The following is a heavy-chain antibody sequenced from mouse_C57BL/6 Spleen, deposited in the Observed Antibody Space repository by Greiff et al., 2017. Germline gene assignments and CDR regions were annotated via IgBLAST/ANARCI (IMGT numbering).Heavy chain of an antibody. J-gene: IGHJ3*01. D-gene: IGHD2-3*01. Sequence: EVKLMESGPGLVKPSQSLSLTCSVTGYSITSGYYWNWIRQFPGNKLEWMGYISYDGSNKYNPSLKNRISITRDTSKNQFFLKLNSVTTEDTATYYCAREEDGLFAYWGQGTLVTVSA. CDR3: AREEDGLFAY. CDR2: ISYDGSN. CDR1: GYSITSGYY. V-gene: IGHV3-6*01.